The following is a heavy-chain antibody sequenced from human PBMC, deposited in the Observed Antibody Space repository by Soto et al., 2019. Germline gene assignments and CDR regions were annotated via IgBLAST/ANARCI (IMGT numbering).Heavy chain of an antibody. CDR1: GFTFITYA. D-gene: IGHD3-22*01. CDR3: AKFRYYDSSGYYPYDAFDI. CDR2: ISFDGTKR. Sequence: LRLSCAASGFTFITYAMHWVCQAPGKGLEWVALISFDGTKRYYSDSFKGRFTISRDNSENTLYLQMNSLRVEDTAVYYCAKFRYYDSSGYYPYDAFDIWGQGTKVTVSS. V-gene: IGHV3-30*18. J-gene: IGHJ3*02.